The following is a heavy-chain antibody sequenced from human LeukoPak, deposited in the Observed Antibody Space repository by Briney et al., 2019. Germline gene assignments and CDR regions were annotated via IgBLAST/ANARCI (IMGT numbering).Heavy chain of an antibody. D-gene: IGHD3-10*01. J-gene: IGHJ4*02. CDR1: GSTFSRYW. V-gene: IGHV3-7*01. CDR3: ASAAGWELGY. CDR2: IKQDGSEK. Sequence: GGPLRLSCAASGSTFSRYWMSWVRQTPEKGREWVANIKQDGSEKNYVDSVKGRFTISRDNAKNSLYLQMNSLRAEDTAVYYCASAAGWELGYWGQGTLVTVSS.